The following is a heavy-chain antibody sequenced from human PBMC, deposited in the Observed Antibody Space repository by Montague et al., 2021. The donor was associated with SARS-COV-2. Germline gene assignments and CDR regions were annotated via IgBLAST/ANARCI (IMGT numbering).Heavy chain of an antibody. CDR2: SSGSDGGT. D-gene: IGHD3-10*01. Sequence: SLRLSCAASGFTFSNSAMNWVRQAPGKGLEWVSGSSGSDGGTHYADSVKGRFTTSRDNSKNVLYLQMSSLGAEDTALYYCAKDSYYYGLGYGMDVWGQGTTVTVSS. V-gene: IGHV3-23*01. CDR3: AKDSYYYGLGYGMDV. J-gene: IGHJ6*02. CDR1: GFTFSNSA.